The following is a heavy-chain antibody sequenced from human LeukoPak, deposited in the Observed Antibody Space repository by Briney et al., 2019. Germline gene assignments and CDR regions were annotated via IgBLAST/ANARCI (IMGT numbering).Heavy chain of an antibody. CDR2: ISSSGSTI. J-gene: IGHJ2*01. Sequence: PGGSLRLSCAASGFTFSSYEMNWVRQAPGKGLEWLSYISSSGSTIYYADSVKGRFTISRDNAKNSLYLQMNSLRAEDTAVYYCARDPGRSGGSCSTLDLWGRGTLVTVSS. D-gene: IGHD2-15*01. V-gene: IGHV3-48*03. CDR3: ARDPGRSGGSCSTLDL. CDR1: GFTFSSYE.